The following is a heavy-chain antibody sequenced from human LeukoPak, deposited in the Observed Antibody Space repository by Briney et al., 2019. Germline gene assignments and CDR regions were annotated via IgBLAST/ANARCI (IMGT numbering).Heavy chain of an antibody. J-gene: IGHJ4*02. V-gene: IGHV3-23*01. CDR2: ISGSGGST. Sequence: GRSLRLSCAASGFTFSSYAMHWVRQAPGKGLEWVSAISGSGGSTYYADSVKGRFTISRDNSKNTLYLQMNSLRAEDTAVYYCAKDLAYYGSGRSLAGRGQGTLVTVSS. CDR1: GFTFSSYA. D-gene: IGHD3-10*01. CDR3: AKDLAYYGSGRSLAG.